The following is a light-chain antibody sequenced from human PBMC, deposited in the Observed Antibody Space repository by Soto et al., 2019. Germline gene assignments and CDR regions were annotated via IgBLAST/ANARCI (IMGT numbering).Light chain of an antibody. J-gene: IGKJ2*01. CDR2: KAS. V-gene: IGKV1-5*03. Sequence: DIQMTQSPSTLSASVGDRVTITCRASQSISTWLAWYQQKPGKAPKLLIYKASSLRNGVPSRFRGSGSGTEFTLTIYSLPPDDFASYYCQQYNGYPHTFGQGTKLEIK. CDR1: QSISTW. CDR3: QQYNGYPHT.